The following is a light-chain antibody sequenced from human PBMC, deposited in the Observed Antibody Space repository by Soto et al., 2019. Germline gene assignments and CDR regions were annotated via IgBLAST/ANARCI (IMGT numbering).Light chain of an antibody. CDR3: QQYNNWPPYT. CDR2: GAS. Sequence: EIVFTQSPGTLSLSPGERATLSCRASQSVSSSYLAWYQQKPGQAPRLLIYGASSRATGIPDRFSGSGSGTEFTLTINSLQSEDSAVYYCQQYNNWPPYTFGQGTRLEIK. CDR1: QSVSSSY. V-gene: IGKV3-20*01. J-gene: IGKJ5*01.